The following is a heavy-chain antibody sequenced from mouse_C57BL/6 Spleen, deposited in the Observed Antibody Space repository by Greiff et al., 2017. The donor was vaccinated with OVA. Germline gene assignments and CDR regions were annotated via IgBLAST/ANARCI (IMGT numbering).Heavy chain of an antibody. Sequence: QVQLQQSGPGLVQPSQSLSITCTVSGFSLTSYGVHWVRQSPGKGLEWLGVIWSGGGTDYNAAFLSSLSISKDNSKSHVFFKMNSLQADDTAIEYCASFYYDDEGYYAMDYWGQGTSVTVSA. CDR1: GFSLTSYG. D-gene: IGHD2-4*01. CDR2: IWSGGGT. V-gene: IGHV2-2*01. CDR3: ASFYYDDEGYYAMDY. J-gene: IGHJ4*01.